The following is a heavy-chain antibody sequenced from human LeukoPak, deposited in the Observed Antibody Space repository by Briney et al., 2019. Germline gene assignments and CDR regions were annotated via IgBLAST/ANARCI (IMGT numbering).Heavy chain of an antibody. CDR3: ARSSGSYYNPYGFDY. CDR1: GGPINSFY. Sequence: SETLSLTCIVSGGPINSFYWSWIRQIPGKGLEWIGYIYPGGRTSYNPSLKSRLSISVDTSKNHFSLKVRSVTAADTAVYYCARSSGSYYNPYGFDYWGQGTLVTVSS. V-gene: IGHV4-4*09. J-gene: IGHJ4*02. CDR2: IYPGGRT. D-gene: IGHD1-26*01.